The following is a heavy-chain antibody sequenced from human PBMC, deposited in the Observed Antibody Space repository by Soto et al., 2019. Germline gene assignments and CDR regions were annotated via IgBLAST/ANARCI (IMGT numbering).Heavy chain of an antibody. CDR3: ARGGGYDSFDF. Sequence: SETLSLTCSVSGVTTRYVTYSLSWIRHSPCKGLDWLGYIYHLETTYYNPSFKSRLSLSIDRTRNQFSLSLSSMTAADQAVYYCARGGGYDSFDFWGQGIQVTVSS. CDR2: IYHLETT. D-gene: IGHD2-15*01. V-gene: IGHV4-30-2*06. J-gene: IGHJ4*02. CDR1: GVTTRYVTYS.